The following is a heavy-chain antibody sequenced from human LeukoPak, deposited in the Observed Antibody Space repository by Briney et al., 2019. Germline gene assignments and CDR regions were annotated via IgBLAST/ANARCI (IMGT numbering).Heavy chain of an antibody. Sequence: SETLSLTCAVYGGSFSGYYWSWIRQPPGKGLEWIGEINHSGSTNYNPSLKSRVTISVDTSKNQFSLKLSSVTAADTAVYYCARLPPPTYARGHNWFDPWGQGTLVTVSS. CDR1: GGSFSGYY. CDR3: ARLPPPTYARGHNWFDP. CDR2: INHSGST. D-gene: IGHD2-2*01. V-gene: IGHV4-34*01. J-gene: IGHJ5*02.